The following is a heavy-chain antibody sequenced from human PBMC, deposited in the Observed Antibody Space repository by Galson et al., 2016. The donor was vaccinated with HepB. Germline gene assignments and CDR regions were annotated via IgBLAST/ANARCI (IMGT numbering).Heavy chain of an antibody. D-gene: IGHD4-23*01. J-gene: IGHJ4*02. CDR2: ITWSGPIV. V-gene: IGHV3-48*03. Sequence: SLRLSCAASGFTFSTHEMNWVRQAQGKGLEWVSFITWSGPIVHYAESVKGRFTISRDNDQNLLYLQMNSLRVDDTAVYYCTRRWLRSDVYWGQGTLVTVSS. CDR1: GFTFSTHE. CDR3: TRRWLRSDVY.